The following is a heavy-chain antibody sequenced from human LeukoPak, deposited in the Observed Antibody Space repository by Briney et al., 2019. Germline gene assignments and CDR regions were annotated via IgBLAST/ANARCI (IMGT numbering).Heavy chain of an antibody. CDR3: ARETGSWFDS. D-gene: IGHD3-9*01. J-gene: IGHJ5*01. CDR1: GFTFSNYA. V-gene: IGHV3-64*01. Sequence: GGSLRLSCAASGFTFSNYAMHWVRQTPGKGLEYVSAISSSGSSTYYANSVKGRFTISRDNSKNTLYLQMGSLRAEDMAVYYCARETGSWFDSWGQGTLVTVSS. CDR2: ISSSGSST.